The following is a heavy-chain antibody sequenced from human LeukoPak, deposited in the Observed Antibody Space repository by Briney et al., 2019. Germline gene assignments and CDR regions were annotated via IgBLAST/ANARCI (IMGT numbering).Heavy chain of an antibody. CDR3: AKDRGSSWYFGY. CDR1: GFTFSDYY. D-gene: IGHD6-13*01. V-gene: IGHV3-11*01. CDR2: ISSSGSTI. Sequence: GGSLRLSCAASGFTFSDYYMSWIRQAPGKGLEWVSYISSSGSTIYYADSVKGRFTISRDNSKNTLYLQMNSLRAEDTAVYYCAKDRGSSWYFGYWGQGTLVTVSS. J-gene: IGHJ4*02.